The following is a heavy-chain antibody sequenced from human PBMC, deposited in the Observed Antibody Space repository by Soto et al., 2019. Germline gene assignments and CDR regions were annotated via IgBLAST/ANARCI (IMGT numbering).Heavy chain of an antibody. CDR2: IKSDGSST. D-gene: IGHD2-21*01. J-gene: IGHJ4*02. CDR3: AIGGGDYNYFAH. Sequence: EVQLVESGGGLVQPGGSLRLSCAASGFLFSTYWMFWVRQVPRKGLLRVSRIKSDGSSTSYAYSVKGRFKISRDNTKNTLYLQMTSLRAEDTAVYYCAIGGGDYNYFAHWGQGILVTVSS. CDR1: GFLFSTYW. V-gene: IGHV3-74*01.